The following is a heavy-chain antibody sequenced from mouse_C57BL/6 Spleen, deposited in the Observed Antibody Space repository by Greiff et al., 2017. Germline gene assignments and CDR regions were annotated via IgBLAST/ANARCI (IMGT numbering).Heavy chain of an antibody. V-gene: IGHV5-4*01. CDR3: ARDYYGNGYAMDY. CDR2: ISDGGSYA. J-gene: IGHJ4*01. Sequence: EVQLVESGGGLVKPGGSLKLSCAASGFTFSSYAMSWVRQTPEKRLEWVATISDGGSYAYYPDNVKGRFTISRDNAKNNLYLQMSHLKSEDTAMYYCARDYYGNGYAMDYWGQGTSVTVSS. D-gene: IGHD2-1*01. CDR1: GFTFSSYA.